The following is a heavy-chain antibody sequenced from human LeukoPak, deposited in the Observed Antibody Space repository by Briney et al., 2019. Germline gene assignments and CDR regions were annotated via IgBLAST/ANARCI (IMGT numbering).Heavy chain of an antibody. J-gene: IGHJ4*02. V-gene: IGHV1-2*02. D-gene: IGHD3-10*01. Sequence: ASVKVSCKASGYTFTGYYMHWVRQAPGQGLEWMGWINPNSGGTNYAQKFQGRVTMTRDTSISTAYMELSRLRSDDTAVYYCARDDPRGWYYFDYWRQGTVVTVSS. CDR1: GYTFTGYY. CDR2: INPNSGGT. CDR3: ARDDPRGWYYFDY.